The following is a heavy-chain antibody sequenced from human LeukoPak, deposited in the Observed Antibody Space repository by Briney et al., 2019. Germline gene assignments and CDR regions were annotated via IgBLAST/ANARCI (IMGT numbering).Heavy chain of an antibody. J-gene: IGHJ6*03. CDR1: GFTFSSYS. CDR2: ISSSSSYI. D-gene: IGHD6-6*01. CDR3: ARDISSSYYYYMDV. Sequence: PGGYLRLSCAASGFTFSSYSMNWVRQAPGKGLEWVSSISSSSSYIYYADSVKGRFTISRDNAKNSLYLQMNSLRAEDTAVYYCARDISSSYYYYMDVWGKGTTVTVSS. V-gene: IGHV3-21*01.